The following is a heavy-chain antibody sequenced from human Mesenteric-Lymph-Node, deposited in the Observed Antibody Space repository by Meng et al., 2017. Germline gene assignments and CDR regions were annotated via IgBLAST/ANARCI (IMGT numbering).Heavy chain of an antibody. D-gene: IGHD1-20*01. J-gene: IGHJ4*02. CDR1: GGSFSGYY. CDR2: INHSGST. Sequence: QVHVQRWGEGLLKPSETLSLTCAVDGGSFSGYYWSWIRQPPGKGLEWIGEINHSGSTNYNPSLKSRVTISVDTSKNQFSLKLSSVTAADTAVYYCASYGPCFGNNCPLSSFDHWGQGTLVTVSS. CDR3: ASYGPCFGNNCPLSSFDH. V-gene: IGHV4-34*01.